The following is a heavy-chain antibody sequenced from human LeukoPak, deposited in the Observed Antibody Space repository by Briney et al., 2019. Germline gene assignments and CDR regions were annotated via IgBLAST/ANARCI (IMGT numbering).Heavy chain of an antibody. V-gene: IGHV3-30*18. J-gene: IGHJ3*02. Sequence: GTSLRLSCAGSGFTFHYYGIHWVRQAPGKGLEWVAGISFVGRKQDYVDSVKGRFTISRDDSKNTVYLQMSSLRAEDTAVYYCAKEGGSDAFDIWGQGTMVTVSS. CDR1: GFTFHYYG. D-gene: IGHD3-16*01. CDR3: AKEGGSDAFDI. CDR2: ISFVGRKQ.